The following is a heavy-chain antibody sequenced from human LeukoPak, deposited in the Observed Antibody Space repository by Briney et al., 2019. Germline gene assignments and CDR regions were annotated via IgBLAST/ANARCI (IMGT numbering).Heavy chain of an antibody. CDR1: GFTVSSNY. Sequence: GGSLRLSCAASGFTVSSNYMSWVRQAPGKGLEWVSIIYSGGSTYYADSVKGRFTISRDNSKNTLYLQMNSLRAEDTAVYYCAKDPAGGSYPNYFDYWGQGTLVTVSS. V-gene: IGHV3-53*01. CDR3: AKDPAGGSYPNYFDY. J-gene: IGHJ4*02. CDR2: IYSGGST. D-gene: IGHD1-26*01.